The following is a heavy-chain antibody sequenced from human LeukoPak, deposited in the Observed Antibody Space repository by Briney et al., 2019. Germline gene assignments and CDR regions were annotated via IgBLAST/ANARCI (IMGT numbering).Heavy chain of an antibody. Sequence: GGSLRLSCAASGFTFSSYAMHWVRQAPGRGLEYVSAISSNGGSTYYANSVKGRFTISRDNSKNTLYLQMGSLRAEDMAVYYCARGTQYSSSSWWYFDLWGRGTLVTVSS. D-gene: IGHD6-6*01. CDR3: ARGTQYSSSSWWYFDL. V-gene: IGHV3-64*01. CDR1: GFTFSSYA. CDR2: ISSNGGST. J-gene: IGHJ2*01.